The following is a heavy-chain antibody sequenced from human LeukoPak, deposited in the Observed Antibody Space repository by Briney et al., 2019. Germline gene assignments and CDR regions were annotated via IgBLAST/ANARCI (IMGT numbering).Heavy chain of an antibody. CDR1: GPTVSSHY. J-gene: IGHJ6*03. CDR3: AKVRSERREYYMDV. Sequence: GGSLRLSCAASGPTVSSHYMNWVRQAPGKGLEWVSFIRYDGSNKYYADSVKGRFTISIDNSKNTLYLQMNSLRAEDTAVYYCAKVRSERREYYMDVWGKGTTVTISS. CDR2: IRYDGSNK. V-gene: IGHV3-30*02. D-gene: IGHD1-26*01.